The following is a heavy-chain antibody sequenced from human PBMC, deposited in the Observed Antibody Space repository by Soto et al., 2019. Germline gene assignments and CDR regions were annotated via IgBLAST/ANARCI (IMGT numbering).Heavy chain of an antibody. V-gene: IGHV1-46*01. J-gene: IGHJ6*02. Sequence: ASVKVSCKASGYSFSSYYMHWVRQAPGQGLEWMGIINPSGGSTSYAQKFQGRVTMTRDTSTSTVYMELSSLRPEDTAVYYCARGDCSSTSCYPNLYYYYGMDVWGQGTTVTVSS. D-gene: IGHD2-2*01. CDR3: ARGDCSSTSCYPNLYYYYGMDV. CDR2: INPSGGST. CDR1: GYSFSSYY.